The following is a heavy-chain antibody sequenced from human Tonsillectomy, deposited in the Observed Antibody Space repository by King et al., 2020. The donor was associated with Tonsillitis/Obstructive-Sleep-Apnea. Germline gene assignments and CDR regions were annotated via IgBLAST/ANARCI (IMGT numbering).Heavy chain of an antibody. D-gene: IGHD2-15*01. V-gene: IGHV1-3*01. CDR1: GYTFTKSA. CDR3: ARDRGECSGGACYPFDY. J-gene: IGHJ4*02. Sequence: VQLVQSGAEVMKPGASVKVSCKASGYTFTKSAMHWVRQAPGQRPEWMGWINAANGYTKYSQKFQDRFTITRDTSATTANMELSSLRSEDTAVYYCARDRGECSGGACYPFDYWGQGTLVTVSS. CDR2: INAANGYT.